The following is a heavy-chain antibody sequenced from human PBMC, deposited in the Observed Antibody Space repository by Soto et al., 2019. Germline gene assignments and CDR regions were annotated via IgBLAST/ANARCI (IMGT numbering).Heavy chain of an antibody. CDR2: IYYSGST. CDR1: GGSIRSSTYY. Sequence: PSETLSLTCTVSGGSIRSSTYYWGWIRQPPGKGLEWIGSIYYSGSTHYNPSLKSRVTMSIDTSTNQFSLKLNSVTAADTAVYYCAREEVAYYGSGSYNWFDPWGQGTLVTVSS. V-gene: IGHV4-39*07. D-gene: IGHD3-10*01. CDR3: AREEVAYYGSGSYNWFDP. J-gene: IGHJ5*02.